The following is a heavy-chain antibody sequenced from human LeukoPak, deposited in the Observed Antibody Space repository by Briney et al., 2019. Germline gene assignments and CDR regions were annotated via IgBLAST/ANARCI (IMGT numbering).Heavy chain of an antibody. CDR1: GFTFSSYG. V-gene: IGHV3-43*01. J-gene: IGHJ3*02. CDR3: AKEGRGSDPDAFDI. CDR2: FSWDGHST. Sequence: GGTLRLSCAASGFTFSSYGMSWVRQAPGRGLEWVSLFSWDGHSTYYADSVKGRFTISRDNSKDSLYLQMNTVRTEDTALYYCAKEGRGSDPDAFDIWGQGTMVTVSS. D-gene: IGHD2-15*01.